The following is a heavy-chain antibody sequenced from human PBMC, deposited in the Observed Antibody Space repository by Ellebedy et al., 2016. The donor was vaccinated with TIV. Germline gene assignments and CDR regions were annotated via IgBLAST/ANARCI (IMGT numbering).Heavy chain of an antibody. CDR3: ARVDRVSHGMDV. D-gene: IGHD1-14*01. CDR2: ISISGTTL. V-gene: IGHV3-48*01. CDR1: GFTLSNSG. J-gene: IGHJ6*02. Sequence: GGSLRLSXAASGFTLSNSGMTWVRQAPGKGLEWVSYISISGTTLYYADSVRGRFTISKDNAKNSLYLRMNSLRADDTAMYYCARVDRVSHGMDVWGQGTTVTVSS.